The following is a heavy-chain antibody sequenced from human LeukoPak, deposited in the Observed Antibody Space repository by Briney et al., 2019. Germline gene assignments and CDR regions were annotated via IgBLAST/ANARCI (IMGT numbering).Heavy chain of an antibody. CDR3: ARAGAQIPSSGRNNWFDP. D-gene: IGHD3-10*01. V-gene: IGHV1-18*01. Sequence: GASVKVSCKASGYTFSNYGFSWVRQAPGQGLEWMGWISPYNGYTNYAQKLQGRVTMTTDTSTSTAYMELRSLRSDDTAVYYCARAGAQIPSSGRNNWFDPWGQGTLVTVSS. CDR2: ISPYNGYT. J-gene: IGHJ5*02. CDR1: GYTFSNYG.